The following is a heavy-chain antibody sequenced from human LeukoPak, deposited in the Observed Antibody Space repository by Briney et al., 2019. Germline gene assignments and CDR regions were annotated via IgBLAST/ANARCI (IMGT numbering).Heavy chain of an antibody. D-gene: IGHD2-8*01. J-gene: IGHJ4*02. Sequence: ASVKVSCKASGYTFTGYHMHWVRQAPGQGLEWMGWINPNSGGTNYAQKFQGRVTMTRDTSITTAYMELSRLRSDDTAVYYCARDLGGTNGVFRDYWGQGTLVTVSS. CDR3: ARDLGGTNGVFRDY. V-gene: IGHV1-2*02. CDR2: INPNSGGT. CDR1: GYTFTGYH.